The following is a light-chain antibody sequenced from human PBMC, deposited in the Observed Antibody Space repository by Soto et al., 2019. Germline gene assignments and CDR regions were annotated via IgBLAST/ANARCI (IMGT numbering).Light chain of an antibody. V-gene: IGKV3-15*01. CDR2: GAA. J-gene: IGKJ1*01. Sequence: EIVMTQSPATLSVSPGERATLSCRAGERISNILAWYQQKPGQAPRLLIYGAATRAAGTPARFSGRGSGTEFTLTISSLQSEDFGVYYCQQYNNWPGTFGQGTKVDI. CDR3: QQYNNWPGT. CDR1: ERISNI.